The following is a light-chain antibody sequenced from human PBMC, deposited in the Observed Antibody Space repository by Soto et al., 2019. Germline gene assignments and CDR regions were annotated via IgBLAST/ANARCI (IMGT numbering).Light chain of an antibody. CDR3: QQRSTWPIT. CDR1: QSVDTY. Sequence: EIVLTQSPATLSLSPGEGATLSCRASQSVDTYLAWYQQKPGQAPRLLIYAASNRATGIPARFSGSGSGTDFTLTISSLEPEDFALYYCQQRSTWPITFGQGTRLEIK. J-gene: IGKJ5*01. CDR2: AAS. V-gene: IGKV3-11*01.